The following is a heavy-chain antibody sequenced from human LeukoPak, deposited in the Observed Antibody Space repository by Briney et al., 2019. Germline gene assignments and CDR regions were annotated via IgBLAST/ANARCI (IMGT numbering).Heavy chain of an antibody. D-gene: IGHD1-26*01. V-gene: IGHV4-59*01. CDR1: GGSISSYY. J-gene: IGHJ4*02. CDR3: ARDREEGVDY. Sequence: SETLSLTCTVSGGSISSYYWSWIRQPPGKGLEWIGYIYYSGSTNYNPSLKSRVTISVDTSKNQFSLKLSSVTAADTAVYYCARDREEGVDYWGQGTLVTVSS. CDR2: IYYSGST.